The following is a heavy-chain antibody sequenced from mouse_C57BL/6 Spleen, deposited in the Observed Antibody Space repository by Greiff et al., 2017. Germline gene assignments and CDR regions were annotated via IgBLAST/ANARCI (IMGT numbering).Heavy chain of an antibody. Sequence: EVKLMESEGGLVQPGSSMKLSCTASGFTFSDYYMAWVRQVPEKGLEWVANINSDGSSTYYLDSLKSRFIISRDNAKNILYLKMSSLKSEDTATYYCARGSITTVVATRGWWYFDVWGTGTTVTVSS. CDR2: INSDGSST. V-gene: IGHV5-16*01. CDR3: ARGSITTVVATRGWWYFDV. D-gene: IGHD1-1*01. J-gene: IGHJ1*03. CDR1: GFTFSDYY.